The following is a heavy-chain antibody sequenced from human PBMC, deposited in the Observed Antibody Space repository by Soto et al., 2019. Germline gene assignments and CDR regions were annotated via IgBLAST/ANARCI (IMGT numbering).Heavy chain of an antibody. V-gene: IGHV4-59*01. Sequence: PSETLSLTCTVSGGSISSYYWSWIRQPPGKGLEWIGYIYYSGSTNYNPSLKSRVTISVDTSKNQFSLKLSSVTAADTAVYYCARVDSSGYYSYWGQGTLVTVSS. CDR3: ARVDSSGYYSY. CDR2: IYYSGST. J-gene: IGHJ4*02. D-gene: IGHD3-22*01. CDR1: GGSISSYY.